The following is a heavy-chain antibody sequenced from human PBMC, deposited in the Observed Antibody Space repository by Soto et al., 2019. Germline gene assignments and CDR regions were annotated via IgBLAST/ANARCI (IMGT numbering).Heavy chain of an antibody. D-gene: IGHD2-15*01. V-gene: IGHV4-39*01. Sequence: SETLSLTCTFSGGSISSGDYYWGWIRQPPGKGLEWIGSIYYSGSTYYNPSLKSRVTISVDTSKNQFSLKLSSVTAADTAVYYCASSYCSGGSCWFDPWGQGTLVTVSS. J-gene: IGHJ5*02. CDR2: IYYSGST. CDR3: ASSYCSGGSCWFDP. CDR1: GGSISSGDYY.